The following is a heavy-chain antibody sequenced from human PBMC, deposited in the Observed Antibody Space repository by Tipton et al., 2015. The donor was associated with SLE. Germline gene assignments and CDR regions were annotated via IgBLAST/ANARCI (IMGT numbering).Heavy chain of an antibody. D-gene: IGHD5-24*01. CDR3: ARNLEGYFDY. CDR2: IYYSGST. CDR1: GGSISSHY. V-gene: IGHV4-59*11. Sequence: TLSLTCTVSGGSISSHYWSWIRQPPGKGLEWIGYIYYSGSTNYNPSLKSRVTISVDTSKNQFSLKLSSVTAADTAVYYCARNLEGYFDYWGQGTLVTVSS. J-gene: IGHJ4*02.